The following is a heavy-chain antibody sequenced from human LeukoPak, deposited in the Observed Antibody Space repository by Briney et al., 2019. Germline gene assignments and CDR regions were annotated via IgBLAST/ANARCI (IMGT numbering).Heavy chain of an antibody. D-gene: IGHD1-7*01. CDR3: ARIWNFSY. V-gene: IGHV3-30*01. J-gene: IGHJ4*02. CDR1: GFTFSRYA. CDR2: ISYDGSNK. Sequence: GGSLRLSCAASGFTFSRYAMHWVRQAPGKGLEWVAVISYDGSNKYYADSVKGRFTISRDNSKNTLYLQMNSLRAEDTAVYYCARIWNFSYWGQGTLVTVSS.